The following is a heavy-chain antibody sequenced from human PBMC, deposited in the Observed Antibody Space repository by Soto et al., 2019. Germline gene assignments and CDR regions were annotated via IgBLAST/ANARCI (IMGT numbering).Heavy chain of an antibody. D-gene: IGHD2-15*01. CDR3: AKDGTTGGQHYYGMDV. Sequence: PWGSLRLSCEASGFSFSDYVINFCRHCPLKGLEWVSTIGRGDDKYYADSVKGRFTISRDTSKNTLFLQMNSLRAEDTALYFCAKDGTTGGQHYYGMDVWGQGTTVTVSS. V-gene: IGHV3-23*01. CDR1: GFSFSDYV. CDR2: IGRGDDK. J-gene: IGHJ6*02.